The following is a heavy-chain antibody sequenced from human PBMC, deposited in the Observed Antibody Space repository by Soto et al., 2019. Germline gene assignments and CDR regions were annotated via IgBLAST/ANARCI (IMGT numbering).Heavy chain of an antibody. CDR3: GRDTSVGDRPIDY. D-gene: IGHD2-15*01. CDR1: GFRFSDYY. CDR2: ISSSSSYA. V-gene: IGHV3-11*06. J-gene: IGHJ4*02. Sequence: GGSLRLSCAASGFRFSDYYMSWIRQAPGKGLEWVSYISSSSSYAKYADSVRGRFTISRDNAKNSLFLQLNSLRAEDTAVYYCGRDTSVGDRPIDYWGQGTLGTVSS.